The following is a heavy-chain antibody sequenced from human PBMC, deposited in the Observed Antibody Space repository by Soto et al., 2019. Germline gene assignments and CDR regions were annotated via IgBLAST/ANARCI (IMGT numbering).Heavy chain of an antibody. CDR1: GLTFSSYG. Sequence: PGGSLRLSCAASGLTFSSYGMHWARRAPGKGLEWVAAISHDGSNKLYADSVKGRFTVSRDNSRNTVYLQMNSLRAEDTAVYYSAKDSPVNDYWGQGTLVTVSS. CDR2: ISHDGSNK. D-gene: IGHD3-16*02. J-gene: IGHJ4*02. V-gene: IGHV3-30*18. CDR3: AKDSPVNDY.